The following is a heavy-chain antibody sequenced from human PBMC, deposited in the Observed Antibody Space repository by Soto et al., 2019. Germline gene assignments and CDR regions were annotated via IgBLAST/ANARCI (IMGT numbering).Heavy chain of an antibody. CDR2: INPKSGDT. J-gene: IGHJ6*02. CDR1: GHTFPDYY. Sequence: ASVKVSCKASGHTFPDYYIHWVRQAPGQGLEWMGWINPKSGDTHYAQKFQGRVTITADESTSTAYMELSSLRSEDTAVYYCASCRADLYCSGGSCYSVGYYGMDVWGQGTTVTVSS. D-gene: IGHD2-15*01. V-gene: IGHV1-2*02. CDR3: ASCRADLYCSGGSCYSVGYYGMDV.